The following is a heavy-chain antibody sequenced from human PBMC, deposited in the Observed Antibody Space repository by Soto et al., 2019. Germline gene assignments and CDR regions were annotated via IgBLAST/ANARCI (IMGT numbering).Heavy chain of an antibody. V-gene: IGHV4-31*03. D-gene: IGHD6-13*01. CDR2: IYYSGGT. Sequence: QVQLQESGPGLVKPSQTLSLTCTVSGGSISSGGYSWSWIRQHPGNGLERIGYIYYSGGTYYTPSLKSRVTISGDTSKNQFSLKLSSVTAADTAVYYCAVGLPYIGAACDYWGQGTLVTVSS. CDR3: AVGLPYIGAACDY. J-gene: IGHJ4*02. CDR1: GGSISSGGYS.